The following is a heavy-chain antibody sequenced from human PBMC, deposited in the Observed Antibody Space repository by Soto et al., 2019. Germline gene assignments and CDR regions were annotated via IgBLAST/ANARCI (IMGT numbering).Heavy chain of an antibody. Sequence: GAPVKVSCKASGYTFTCYDINWVRQATGQGLEWMGWMNPNSGNTGYAQKFQGRVTMTRNTSMSTAYMELSSLRSEDTAVYYCAKSGGESYSSNGGEERWGQGTLVTVSS. CDR2: MNPNSGNT. CDR1: GYTFTCYD. V-gene: IGHV1-8*01. D-gene: IGHD6-13*01. CDR3: AKSGGESYSSNGGEER. J-gene: IGHJ4*02.